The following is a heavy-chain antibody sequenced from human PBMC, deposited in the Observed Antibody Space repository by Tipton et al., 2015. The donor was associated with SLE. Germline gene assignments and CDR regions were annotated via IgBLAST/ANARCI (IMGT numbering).Heavy chain of an antibody. Sequence: LRLSCTVSGDSISSGSHYWSWIRQPAGEGLEWIGRVYSSGSANSNPSLRSRVTLSVDTSKNQFSLKLTSVTAADTAVYYCARDPYDSWSDYQATFDYWGQGTLVTVSS. J-gene: IGHJ4*02. CDR3: ARDPYDSWSDYQATFDY. CDR1: GDSISSGSHY. CDR2: VYSSGSA. V-gene: IGHV4-61*02. D-gene: IGHD3-3*01.